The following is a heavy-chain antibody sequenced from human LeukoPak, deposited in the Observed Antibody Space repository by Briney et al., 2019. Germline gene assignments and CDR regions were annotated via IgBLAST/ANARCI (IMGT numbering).Heavy chain of an antibody. V-gene: IGHV4-4*07. CDR1: GDSISDDY. D-gene: IGHD3-3*02. CDR2: IHSGGTT. J-gene: IGHJ6*03. CDR3: ARDNGSGYTKGYEHYSYSLDV. Sequence: PSETLSLTCTVSGDSISDDYYTWLRQPAGKGLEWIGRIHSGGTTNYNPSLMSRVTLSIDKSKKHISLRLTSVTAADTALYYCARDNGSGYTKGYEHYSYSLDVWGKGTTVTVSS.